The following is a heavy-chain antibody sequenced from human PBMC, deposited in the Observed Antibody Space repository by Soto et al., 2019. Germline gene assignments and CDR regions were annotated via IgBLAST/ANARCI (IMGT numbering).Heavy chain of an antibody. J-gene: IGHJ4*02. Sequence: QVQLQQWDAGLLKPSETLSLTCAVYGGSFSGYYWNWIRQPPGKGLEWIGEINHSGSTNYNPSLKSRVTISVDTSKNQFSLKLSSVTAADTAVYYCARGWGSGVFDYWGQGTLVTVSS. CDR3: ARGWGSGVFDY. V-gene: IGHV4-34*01. CDR1: GGSFSGYY. CDR2: INHSGST. D-gene: IGHD6-19*01.